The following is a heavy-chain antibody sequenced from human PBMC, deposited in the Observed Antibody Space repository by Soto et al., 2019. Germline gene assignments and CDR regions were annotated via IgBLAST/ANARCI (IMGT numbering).Heavy chain of an antibody. V-gene: IGHV1-18*01. CDR2: ISDYNGNT. CDR3: AREGYYSGSGSYSPPRYYGMDV. Sequence: ASVKVSCKASGYTFTNYGITWVRQAPGQGLEWMGWISDYNGNTYYGKKFQGRVTMTTDTSTRTAYMELKSLRSDDTAVYYCAREGYYSGSGSYSPPRYYGMDVWDQGTTVTVSS. CDR1: GYTFTNYG. D-gene: IGHD3-10*01. J-gene: IGHJ6*02.